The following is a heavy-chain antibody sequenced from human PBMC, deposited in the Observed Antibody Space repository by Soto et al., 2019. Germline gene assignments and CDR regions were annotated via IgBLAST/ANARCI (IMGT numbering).Heavy chain of an antibody. CDR3: ARSRWPAGYFQH. Sequence: ASVKVSCKASGYSFTSYYMHWVRQAPGQGLEWMGIINPSGGSTSYAQKFQGRVTMTRDTSTSTVYMELSSLRSEDTAVYYCARSRWPAGYFQHWGQGTLVTVSS. CDR2: INPSGGST. CDR1: GYSFTSYY. J-gene: IGHJ1*01. V-gene: IGHV1-46*03.